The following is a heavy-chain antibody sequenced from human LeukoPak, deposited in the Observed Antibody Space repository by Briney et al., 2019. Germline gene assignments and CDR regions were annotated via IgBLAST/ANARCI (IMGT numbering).Heavy chain of an antibody. J-gene: IGHJ4*02. D-gene: IGHD5-12*01. CDR1: GFTVSSNY. Sequence: PGGSLRLSCAASGFTVSSNYMSWVRQAPGKGLEWVSVIYSGGSTYYADSVKGRFTISRDNSKNTLYLQMNSLRAEDTAVYYCAREGGGYDYPHFDYWGQGTLVTVSS. CDR3: AREGGGYDYPHFDY. V-gene: IGHV3-53*01. CDR2: IYSGGST.